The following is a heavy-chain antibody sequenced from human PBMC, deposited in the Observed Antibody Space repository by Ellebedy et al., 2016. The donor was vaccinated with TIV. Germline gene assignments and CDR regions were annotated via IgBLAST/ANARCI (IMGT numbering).Heavy chain of an antibody. CDR3: IGEMATNTNDY. Sequence: GGSLRLSCAASGFTFSGSAMHWVRQASGKGLEWVGRIRSKANSYATAYAASVKGRFTISRDDSKNTAYLQMNSLKTEDTAVYYCIGEMATNTNDYWGQGTLVTVSS. V-gene: IGHV3-73*01. D-gene: IGHD5-24*01. CDR1: GFTFSGSA. CDR2: IRSKANSYAT. J-gene: IGHJ4*02.